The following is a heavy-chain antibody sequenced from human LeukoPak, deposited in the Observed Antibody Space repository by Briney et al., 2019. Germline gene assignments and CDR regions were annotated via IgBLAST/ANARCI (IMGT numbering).Heavy chain of an antibody. V-gene: IGHV3-23*01. J-gene: IGHJ4*02. D-gene: IGHD2-15*01. CDR2: ISGSGGST. CDR3: AKAPPRYCSGGSCSPDDY. CDR1: GFTFSSYA. Sequence: PGGSLRLSCAASGFTFSSYAMSWVRQAPGKGLEWVSAISGSGGSTYYADSVKGRFTISRDNSKNTLYLQMNSLRAEDTAVYYCAKAPPRYCSGGSCSPDDYWGQGTLVTVSS.